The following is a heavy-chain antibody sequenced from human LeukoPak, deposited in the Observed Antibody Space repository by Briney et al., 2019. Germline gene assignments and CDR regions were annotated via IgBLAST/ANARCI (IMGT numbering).Heavy chain of an antibody. Sequence: ASVNVSCKASVYTFTGYYMHWVRQAPGQGLEWMGWINPNSGGTNYAQKFQGRVTMTRDTSISTAYMELSRLRSDDTAVYYCARPEPGGGSGSYQGTFDYWGQGTLVTVSS. V-gene: IGHV1-2*02. CDR3: ARPEPGGGSGSYQGTFDY. J-gene: IGHJ4*02. D-gene: IGHD1-26*01. CDR1: VYTFTGYY. CDR2: INPNSGGT.